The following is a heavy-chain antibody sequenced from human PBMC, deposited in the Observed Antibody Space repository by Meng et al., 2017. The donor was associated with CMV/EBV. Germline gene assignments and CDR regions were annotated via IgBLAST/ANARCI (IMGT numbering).Heavy chain of an antibody. CDR1: GFTFSSYS. D-gene: IGHD2-2*01. CDR3: AKTGAYCSSTSCLSGMDV. V-gene: IGHV3-23*01. J-gene: IGHJ6*02. CDR2: ISGDGYTT. Sequence: GESLKISCVASGFTFSSYSMSWVRQAPGKGLEWVSVISGDGYTTFYADSAKGRFTISRDNSKNTLYLQMNSLRAEDTAVYYCAKTGAYCSSTSCLSGMDVWGQGTTVTVSS.